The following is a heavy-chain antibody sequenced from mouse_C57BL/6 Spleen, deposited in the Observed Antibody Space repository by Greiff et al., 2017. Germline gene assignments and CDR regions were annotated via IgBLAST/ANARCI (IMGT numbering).Heavy chain of an antibody. CDR3: SRRGYYGYDEAMDY. CDR2: IHPNSGST. D-gene: IGHD2-2*01. V-gene: IGHV1-64*01. J-gene: IGHJ4*01. Sequence: VQLQQPGAELVKPGASVKLSCKASGYTFTSYWMHWVKQRPGQGLEWIGMIHPNSGSTNYNEKFKSKATLTVDKASSTAYMQLSSLTSEDSAVYDGSRRGYYGYDEAMDYWGQGTSVTVSS. CDR1: GYTFTSYW.